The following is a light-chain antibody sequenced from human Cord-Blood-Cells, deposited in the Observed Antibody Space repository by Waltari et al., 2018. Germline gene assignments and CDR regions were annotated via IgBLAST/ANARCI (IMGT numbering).Light chain of an antibody. CDR3: CSYAGSSTYV. CDR2: EGS. CDR1: SSDVGGYNP. V-gene: IGLV2-23*01. Sequence: QSALTQPASVSGSPGQSITIPCTGTSSDVGGYNPVSWYQQHPGKAPKLMIYEGSKRPSGVSNRFSGSKSGNTASLTISGLQAEDEADYYCCSYAGSSTYVFGTGTKVTVL. J-gene: IGLJ1*01.